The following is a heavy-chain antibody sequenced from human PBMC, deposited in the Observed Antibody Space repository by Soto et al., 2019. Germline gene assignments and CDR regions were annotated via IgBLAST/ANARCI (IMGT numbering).Heavy chain of an antibody. D-gene: IGHD1-7*01. V-gene: IGHV6-1*01. CDR1: GDSVSSNSAA. J-gene: IGHJ6*03. CDR2: TYYRSRWYN. Sequence: SQTLSLTCAISGDSVSSNSAAWNWIRLSPSRSLEWLARTYYRSRWYNDYAVSVRSRITVNPDTSKKQFSLQLTSVTPEDTAVYYCAGTTSHQWYYMDVWGKGTTVTVSS. CDR3: AGTTSHQWYYMDV.